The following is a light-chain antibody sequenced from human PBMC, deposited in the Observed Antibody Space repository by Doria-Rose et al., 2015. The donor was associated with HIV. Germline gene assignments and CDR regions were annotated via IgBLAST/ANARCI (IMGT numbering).Light chain of an antibody. CDR2: GNI. V-gene: IGLV1-40*01. Sequence: QTVVTQEPSVSEAPGQRVTISCTGSSSNIGAGYDVHWYQQLPGTAPKLLIYGNINRPSGVPDRISGSKSGTSASLAITGLQAEDEADYYCQSYDSSLSGYVFGTRTKVTVL. CDR3: QSYDSSLSGYV. CDR1: SSNIGAGYD. J-gene: IGLJ1*01.